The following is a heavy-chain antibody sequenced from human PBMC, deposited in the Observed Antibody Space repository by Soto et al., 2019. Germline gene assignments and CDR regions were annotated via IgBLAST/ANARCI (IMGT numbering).Heavy chain of an antibody. V-gene: IGHV3-9*01. CDR2: VSPTGDTV. CDR1: GFRFEQYV. Sequence: VQVVASGGGLVQPGRSLRLSCAVSGFRFEQYVMHWVRQGPGKGLECVSTVSPTGDTVAYADSVEGRFTVSRDNAKXXXXXXXXXXXXXXXXXXXXXXDAPNGSIDDWGQGTLVTVSS. D-gene: IGHD3-10*01. CDR3: XXDAPNGSIDD. J-gene: IGHJ4*02.